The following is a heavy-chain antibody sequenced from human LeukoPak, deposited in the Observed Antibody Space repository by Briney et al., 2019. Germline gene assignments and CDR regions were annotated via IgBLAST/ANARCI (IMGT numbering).Heavy chain of an antibody. V-gene: IGHV1-2*06. Sequence: ASVKVSCKASGYTLTGYYLHWVRQAPGQGLEWMGRIDPPTGGTNYAQKFQGRVTMTRDTSINTAYMELSRLRSDDTAVYYCAREKLPPGDYYDSSGYYSPVYYFDYWGQGTLVTVSS. CDR1: GYTLTGYY. CDR3: AREKLPPGDYYDSSGYYSPVYYFDY. J-gene: IGHJ4*02. CDR2: IDPPTGGT. D-gene: IGHD3-22*01.